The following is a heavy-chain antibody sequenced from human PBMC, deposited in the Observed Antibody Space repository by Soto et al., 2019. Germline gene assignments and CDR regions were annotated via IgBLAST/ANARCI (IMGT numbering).Heavy chain of an antibody. CDR2: ISAYNGNT. Sequence: QVQLVQSGAEVKKPGASVKVSCKASGYTFTSYGISWVRQAPGQGLEWMGWISAYNGNTNYAQKLQGRVTMTTDTSTRTAYMELSSLRSDDTAVYYGARDLIVGATPPYYFDYLGQGTLVTVSS. CDR3: ARDLIVGATPPYYFDY. CDR1: GYTFTSYG. J-gene: IGHJ4*02. V-gene: IGHV1-18*01. D-gene: IGHD1-26*01.